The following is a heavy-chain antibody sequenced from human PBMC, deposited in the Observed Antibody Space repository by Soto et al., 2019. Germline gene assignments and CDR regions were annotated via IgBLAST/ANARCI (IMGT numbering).Heavy chain of an antibody. CDR2: INPSGGST. J-gene: IGHJ4*02. CDR3: ARDCVRGTYYYDSSGYCFDY. CDR1: GYTFTSYY. Sequence: ASVKVSCKASGYTFTSYYMHWVRQAPGQGLEWMGIINPSGGSTSYAQKFQGRVTMTRDTSTSTVYMELSSLRSEDTAVYYCARDCVRGTYYYDSSGYCFDYWGQGTLVTVPQ. V-gene: IGHV1-46*01. D-gene: IGHD3-22*01.